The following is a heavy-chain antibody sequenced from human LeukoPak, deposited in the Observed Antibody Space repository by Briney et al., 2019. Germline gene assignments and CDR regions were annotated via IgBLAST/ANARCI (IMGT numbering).Heavy chain of an antibody. CDR3: ARVSKYYYDSSGYPDAFDI. CDR1: GYTFTGYY. J-gene: IGHJ3*02. V-gene: IGHV1-2*02. D-gene: IGHD3-22*01. Sequence: ASVKVSCKASGYTFTGYYMHWVRQAPGQGLEWMGWINPNSGGTNYAQKFQGRVTMTRDTSISTAYMELSRLRSDDTAVYYCARVSKYYYDSSGYPDAFDIWGQGTMVTVSS. CDR2: INPNSGGT.